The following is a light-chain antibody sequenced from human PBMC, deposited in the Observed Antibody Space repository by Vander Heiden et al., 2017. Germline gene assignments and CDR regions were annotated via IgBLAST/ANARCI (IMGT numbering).Light chain of an antibody. CDR1: QSISNY. V-gene: IGKV1-39*01. Sequence: DIQLTRSPSSLSASAGDRATITCRASQSISNYFNWYQQIPGKAPKLLIYGASSMQSGVPSRFSGSGSGTDFTLSIATLQPEDFAIYYCQQSYSTLFTFGGGTKVEVK. CDR2: GAS. CDR3: QQSYSTLFT. J-gene: IGKJ4*01.